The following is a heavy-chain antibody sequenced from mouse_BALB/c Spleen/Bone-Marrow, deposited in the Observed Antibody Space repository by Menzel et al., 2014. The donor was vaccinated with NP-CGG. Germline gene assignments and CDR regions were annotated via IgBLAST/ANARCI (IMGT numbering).Heavy chain of an antibody. J-gene: IGHJ2*01. D-gene: IGHD2-1*01. CDR1: GYTFTSYW. CDR3: ARGLYGNSGY. Sequence: VKLVESGAELVKPGASVKLSCKASGYTFTSYWMHWVKQRPGQGLEWIGEIDPSDSYTNYNQKFKGKATLTVDKSSSTAYMQLSNLTSEDSAVYYCARGLYGNSGYWGQGTALTVSS. V-gene: IGHV1-69*02. CDR2: IDPSDSYT.